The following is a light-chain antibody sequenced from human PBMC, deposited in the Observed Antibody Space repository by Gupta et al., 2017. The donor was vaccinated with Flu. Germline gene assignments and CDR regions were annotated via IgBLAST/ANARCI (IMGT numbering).Light chain of an antibody. J-gene: IGKJ1*01. CDR2: KAS. V-gene: IGKV1-5*03. Sequence: DIQMTQSPSTLSASVGDRVTITCRASQSVNSWLAWYQQKPGKAPTLLIYKASTLESGVPSRFSGSGSGTEFTLTSSRLQPDDFANYYCQQDNTYWTFGQGTKVEVK. CDR3: QQDNTYWT. CDR1: QSVNSW.